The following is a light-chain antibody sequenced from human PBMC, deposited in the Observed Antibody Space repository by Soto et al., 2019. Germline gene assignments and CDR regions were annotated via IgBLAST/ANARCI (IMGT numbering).Light chain of an antibody. CDR1: QIIYNY. CDR2: SAS. Sequence: DIQMSQSPSSLSATVGDRVTITCRASQIIYNYLNWYQQRPGTAPQFLIFSASNLQSGVPSRFSGSASGTEFTLTISSLQPDDFATYYCQQYNSYSTFGQGTKVDI. J-gene: IGKJ1*01. CDR3: QQYNSYST. V-gene: IGKV1-16*01.